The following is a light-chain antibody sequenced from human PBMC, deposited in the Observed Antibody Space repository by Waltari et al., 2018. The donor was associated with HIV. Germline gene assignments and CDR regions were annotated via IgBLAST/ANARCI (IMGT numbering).Light chain of an antibody. J-gene: IGLJ3*02. Sequence: SVLTHPPSVSGAPGQRVSISCSGGSANIGSGYDVHWYQPFPGRAPKVLIYANTNRPSGVPDRFSGSKSGYSASLVITGLQAEDDADYYCQSYDSSLSGWVFGGGTKLTVL. CDR2: ANT. CDR3: QSYDSSLSGWV. CDR1: SANIGSGYD. V-gene: IGLV1-40*01.